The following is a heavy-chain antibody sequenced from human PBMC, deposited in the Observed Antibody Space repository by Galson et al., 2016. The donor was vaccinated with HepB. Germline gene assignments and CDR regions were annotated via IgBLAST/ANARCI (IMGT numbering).Heavy chain of an antibody. D-gene: IGHD3-3*01. CDR2: VSHTGRT. CDR3: ARGLLEWTTGYYYGMDV. V-gene: IGHV4-4*02. Sequence: SEPLSRTCAVSGDSMTRNWWSWVRQPPGMGPERIGEVSHTGRTNYQSSLARRATISMDMSKNQLSLELTSVTAADTAVYYCARGLLEWTTGYYYGMDVWGQGTTVTVSS. J-gene: IGHJ6*02. CDR1: GDSMTRNW.